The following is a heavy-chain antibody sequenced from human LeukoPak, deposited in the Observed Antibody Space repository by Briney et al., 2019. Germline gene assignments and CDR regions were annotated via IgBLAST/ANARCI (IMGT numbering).Heavy chain of an antibody. V-gene: IGHV3-23*01. CDR1: GFTFSSYS. J-gene: IGHJ4*02. D-gene: IGHD4-23*01. CDR2: ISGSGGST. Sequence: PGGSLRLSCAASGFTFSSYSMNWVRQAPGKGLKWVSSISGSGGSTYYTDSVKGRFTISRDNSKNTLYLQMHSLRAEDTAVYYCARGSVVTFDYWGQGTLVTVSS. CDR3: ARGSVVTFDY.